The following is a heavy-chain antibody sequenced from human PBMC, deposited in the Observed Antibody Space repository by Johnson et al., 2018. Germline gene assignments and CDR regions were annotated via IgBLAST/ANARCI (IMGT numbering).Heavy chain of an antibody. V-gene: IGHV3-7*01. CDR1: GFTFSDHW. Sequence: VQLVESGGGLVHPGGSLKLSCAASGFTFSDHWMTWVRQAAGKGPEWVANINQDGSQQYYLDSVRGRFTISRDNAKNSVVVQMNSLRAEDTAVYYCARVGARYCSSTSCSMDYWGQGTLVTVSS. CDR3: ARVGARYCSSTSCSMDY. CDR2: INQDGSQQ. D-gene: IGHD2-2*01. J-gene: IGHJ4*02.